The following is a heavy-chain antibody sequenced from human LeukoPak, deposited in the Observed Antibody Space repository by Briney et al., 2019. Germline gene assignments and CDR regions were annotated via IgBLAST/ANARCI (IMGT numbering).Heavy chain of an antibody. D-gene: IGHD1-26*01. Sequence: GGSLRLSCAASGFTFSSYSMNWVRQAPGKGLEWVSAISGSGGSTYYADSVKGRFTISRDNSKNTLYLQMNSLRAEDTAVYYCALLGGGAKDYWGQGTLVTASS. V-gene: IGHV3-23*01. CDR2: ISGSGGST. CDR1: GFTFSSYS. CDR3: ALLGGGAKDY. J-gene: IGHJ4*02.